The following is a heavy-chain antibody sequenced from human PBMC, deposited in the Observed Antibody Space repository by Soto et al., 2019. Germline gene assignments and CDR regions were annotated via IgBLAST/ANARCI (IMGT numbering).Heavy chain of an antibody. V-gene: IGHV3-23*01. CDR2: ISGSGGST. Sequence: PGGSLRLSCAASGFTFSSYAMSWVRQAPGKGLEWVSAISGSGGSTYYADSVKGRFTISRDNSKNTLYLQMNSLRAEDTAVYYCAKDQHITGTILNYYFDYWGQGTLVTVSS. CDR3: AKDQHITGTILNYYFDY. D-gene: IGHD1-7*01. CDR1: GFTFSSYA. J-gene: IGHJ4*02.